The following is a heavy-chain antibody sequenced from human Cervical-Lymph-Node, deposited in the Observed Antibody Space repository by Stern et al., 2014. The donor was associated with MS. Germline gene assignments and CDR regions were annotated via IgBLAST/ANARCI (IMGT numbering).Heavy chain of an antibody. V-gene: IGHV1-3*01. CDR3: AKEGANDCFDY. CDR2: INAGTGNT. J-gene: IGHJ4*02. Sequence: QVQLMQSGAEVRKPGASVKVSCKASGYTFTSYAMNWVRQAHGQRLEWMGGINAGTGNTKYSQKFQARVTLTSDTSASTAYMELSSLRSEDTAVYYCAKEGANDCFDYWGQGTLVTVSS. CDR1: GYTFTSYA.